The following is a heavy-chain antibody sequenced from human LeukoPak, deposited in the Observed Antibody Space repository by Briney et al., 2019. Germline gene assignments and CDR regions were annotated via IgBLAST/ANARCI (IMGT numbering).Heavy chain of an antibody. CDR1: GFTFSSYD. CDR2: IGTAGDT. CDR3: ARGGRVRSWLAVAGRGFPPGWYFDL. D-gene: IGHD6-19*01. V-gene: IGHV3-13*01. Sequence: GGSLRLSCAASGFTFSSYDMHWVRQATGKGLEWVSAIGTAGDTYYPGTVKGRFTISRENAKNSLYLQMNSLRAGDTAVYYCARGGRVRSWLAVAGRGFPPGWYFDLWGRGTLVTVSS. J-gene: IGHJ2*01.